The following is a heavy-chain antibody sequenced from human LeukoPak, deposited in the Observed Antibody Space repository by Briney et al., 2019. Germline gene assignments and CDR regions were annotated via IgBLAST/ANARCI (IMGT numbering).Heavy chain of an antibody. D-gene: IGHD2-2*01. V-gene: IGHV4-61*01. CDR1: GGSISSGSYY. J-gene: IGHJ6*03. Sequence: NASETLSLTCTVSGGSISSGSYYWSWIRQPPGKGLEWIGYIYYSGSTNYNPSLKSRVTISVDTSKNQFSLKLSSVTAADTAVYYCARERWGYQLPTHYYYYYYMDVWGKGTTVTVSS. CDR2: IYYSGST. CDR3: ARERWGYQLPTHYYYYYYMDV.